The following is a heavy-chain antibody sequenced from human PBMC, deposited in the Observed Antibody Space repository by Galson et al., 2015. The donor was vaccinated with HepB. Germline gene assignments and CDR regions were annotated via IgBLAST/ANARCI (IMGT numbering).Heavy chain of an antibody. Sequence: QSGAEVKKPGESLRISCKASGYTFTGYYMHWVRQAPGQGLEWMGWINPNSGGTNYAQKFQGRVTMTRDTSISTAYMELSRLRSDDTAVYYCASWYWDSGWLSRLGYYYGMDVWGQGTTVTVSS. CDR3: ASWYWDSGWLSRLGYYYGMDV. D-gene: IGHD6-19*01. V-gene: IGHV1-2*02. CDR2: INPNSGGT. J-gene: IGHJ6*02. CDR1: GYTFTGYY.